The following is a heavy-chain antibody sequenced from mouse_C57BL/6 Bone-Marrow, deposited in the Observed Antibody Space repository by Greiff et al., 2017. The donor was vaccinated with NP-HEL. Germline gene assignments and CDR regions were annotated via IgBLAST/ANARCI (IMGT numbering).Heavy chain of an antibody. Sequence: QVQLQQPGAELVRPGSSVKLSCKASGYTFTSYWMDWVKQRPGQGLEWIGNIYPSDSETHDNQKFKDKATLTVDKSSSTAYMQLSSLTSEDSAVYYCALTTVVASGFDVWGTGTTVTVSS. J-gene: IGHJ1*03. V-gene: IGHV1-61*01. CDR2: IYPSDSET. CDR1: GYTFTSYW. D-gene: IGHD1-1*01. CDR3: ALTTVVASGFDV.